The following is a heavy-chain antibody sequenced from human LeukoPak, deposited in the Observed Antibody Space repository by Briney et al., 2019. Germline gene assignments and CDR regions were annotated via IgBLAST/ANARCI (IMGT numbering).Heavy chain of an antibody. CDR1: GYTFTGYY. CDR2: INPNSGGT. J-gene: IGHJ6*02. CDR3: FSQAAGGPYYYGMDV. D-gene: IGHD6-13*01. V-gene: IGHV1-2*02. Sequence: ASVKVSCKASGYTFTGYYMHWVRQAPGQGLEWMGWINPNSGGTNYAQKFQGRVTMTRDTSISTAYMELSRLRSDDTAVYYRFSQAAGGPYYYGMDVWGQGTTVTVSS.